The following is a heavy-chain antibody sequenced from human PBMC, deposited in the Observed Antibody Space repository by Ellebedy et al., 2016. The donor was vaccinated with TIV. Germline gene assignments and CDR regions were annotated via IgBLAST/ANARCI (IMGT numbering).Heavy chain of an antibody. CDR1: GFTFSSYA. V-gene: IGHV3-23*01. Sequence: GGSLRLXCAASGFTFSSYALTWVRQAPGKGLEWVSALSGNAENTHYAHSVKGRFTISRDNSNNTLFLQMSSLRAEDTALYYCAKASRITVFGVVNGAYDSWGQGTLVTVSS. CDR2: LSGNAENT. D-gene: IGHD3-3*01. J-gene: IGHJ4*02. CDR3: AKASRITVFGVVNGAYDS.